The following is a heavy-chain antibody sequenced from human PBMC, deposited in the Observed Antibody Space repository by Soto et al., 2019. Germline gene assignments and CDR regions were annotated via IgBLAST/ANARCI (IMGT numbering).Heavy chain of an antibody. CDR3: ARSEEDSDYYYYGMDV. CDR1: GDTVSSNSVA. D-gene: IGHD2-15*01. CDR2: TYYRSRWYS. V-gene: IGHV6-1*01. Sequence: SQTLSLTCVGSGDTVSSNSVAWNWVRQSPSRGLEWLGRTYYRSRWYSDYAVSVRSRIDINADTSKNQVSLQLNSVSPEDTAVYYCARSEEDSDYYYYGMDVWGQGTTVTVSS. J-gene: IGHJ6*02.